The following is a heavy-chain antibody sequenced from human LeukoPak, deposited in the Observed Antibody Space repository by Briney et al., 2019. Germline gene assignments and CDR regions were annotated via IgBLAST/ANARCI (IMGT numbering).Heavy chain of an antibody. CDR1: GXIVSSNY. D-gene: IGHD6-19*01. CDR2: IYTGGNT. V-gene: IGHV3-53*01. CDR3: ASPSSGQSFDI. Sequence: PGGSLTLSCPASGXIVSSNYMNWVRQAPGKGLEWVSVIYTGGNTYYADSVKGRFTISRDNSKNTLYLQMHSLRAEDTAVYYCASPSSGQSFDIWGQGTMVTVSS. J-gene: IGHJ3*02.